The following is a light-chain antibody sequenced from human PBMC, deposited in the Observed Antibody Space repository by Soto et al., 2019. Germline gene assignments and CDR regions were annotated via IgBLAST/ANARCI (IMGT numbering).Light chain of an antibody. Sequence: QSVLTQLSSASASLGSSVKLTCTLSSGHSSYIIAWHQQQPGKAPRYLMKLEGSGSYNKGSGVPDRFSGSSSGADLYLTISNRQSEDEADYYCETWDSNTRVFGGGTKVTVL. J-gene: IGLJ2*01. CDR2: LEGSGSY. V-gene: IGLV4-60*03. CDR3: ETWDSNTRV. CDR1: SGHSSYI.